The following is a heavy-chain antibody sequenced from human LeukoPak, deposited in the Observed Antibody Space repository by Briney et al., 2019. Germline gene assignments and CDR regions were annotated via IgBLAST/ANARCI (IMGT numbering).Heavy chain of an antibody. V-gene: IGHV4-59*01. CDR3: ARHVGRGYFALLY. CDR2: IYYSGST. J-gene: IGHJ4*02. CDR1: GGSISSYY. D-gene: IGHD3-22*01. Sequence: SETLSLTCTVSGGSISSYYWSWIRQPPGKGLEWIGYIYYSGSTNYNPSLKSRVTISVDTSKNQFSLKLSSVTAADTAVYYCARHVGRGYFALLYWGQGTLVTVSS.